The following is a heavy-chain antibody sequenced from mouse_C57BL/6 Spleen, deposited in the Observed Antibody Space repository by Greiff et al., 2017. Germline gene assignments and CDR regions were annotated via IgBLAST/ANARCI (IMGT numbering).Heavy chain of an antibody. V-gene: IGHV1-52*01. Sequence: QVQLQQSGAELVRPGSSVKLSCKASGYTFTSYWMHWVKQRPIQGLEWIGKIDPSDSETHYNQKFKDKATLTVDKSSSTAYMQLSSLTSEDSADYYWVCSCDSYYLSYAMDYWGQGTSVTVSS. D-gene: IGHD2-12*01. J-gene: IGHJ4*01. CDR3: VCSCDSYYLSYAMDY. CDR2: IDPSDSET. CDR1: GYTFTSYW.